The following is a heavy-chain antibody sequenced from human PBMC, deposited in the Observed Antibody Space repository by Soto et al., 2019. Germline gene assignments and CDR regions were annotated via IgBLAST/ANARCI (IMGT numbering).Heavy chain of an antibody. CDR2: IKSQADGGTI. D-gene: IGHD1-26*01. CDR1: GFTFSNVW. Sequence: GGSLRLCCAASGFTFSNVWMNWVRQAPGEGLEWVGRIKSQADGGTIVYATPVKGRFTISRDDSKNTLYLQMNSLTTEDTAVHYCARRSGTYSPFYYYYGLDVWGQGTTVTVSS. V-gene: IGHV3-15*07. CDR3: ARRSGTYSPFYYYYGLDV. J-gene: IGHJ6*02.